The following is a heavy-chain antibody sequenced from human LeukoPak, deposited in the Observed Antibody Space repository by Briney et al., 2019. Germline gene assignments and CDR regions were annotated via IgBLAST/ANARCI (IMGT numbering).Heavy chain of an antibody. CDR3: SRGKDQSKTGDS. V-gene: IGHV4-34*01. Sequence: SETLSLTCAVYGGSFSDYYCSWIRQPPGKGLEWIGEIHPYGHTNLNPSLRSRVSISIGTPNNQFSLKLTSVTAADTALYYCSRGKDQSKTGDSWGQGTLVTVSS. J-gene: IGHJ4*02. D-gene: IGHD2-2*01. CDR1: GGSFSDYY. CDR2: IHPYGHT.